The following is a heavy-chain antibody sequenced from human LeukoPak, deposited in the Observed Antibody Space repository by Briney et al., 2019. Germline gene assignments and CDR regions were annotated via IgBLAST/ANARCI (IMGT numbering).Heavy chain of an antibody. CDR3: ARPNCSGGSCYSHFDY. V-gene: IGHV4-39*07. J-gene: IGHJ4*02. D-gene: IGHD2-15*01. CDR1: GGSISSSSYY. Sequence: SETLSLTCTVSGGSISSSSYYWGWIRQPPGKGLEWIGEINHSGSTKYNPSLKSRVTISVDSSKNQFSLKLNSVTAADTAVYYCARPNCSGGSCYSHFDYWGQGTLVTVSS. CDR2: INHSGST.